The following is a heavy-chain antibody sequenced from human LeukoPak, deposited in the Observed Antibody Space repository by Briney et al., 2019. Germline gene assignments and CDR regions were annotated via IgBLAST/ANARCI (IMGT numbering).Heavy chain of an antibody. CDR1: GFTFDDYA. D-gene: IGHD3-22*01. Sequence: GGSLRLSCAASGFTFDDYAMHWVRQAPGKGLEWVSAISSSGGITYYADSVKGRFTISRDNSKNTLYLQMNSLRAEDAAVYYCAKGTMDGGQYYYDSSGGQGTLVTVSS. CDR3: AKGTMDGGQYYYDSS. CDR2: ISSSGGIT. V-gene: IGHV3-23*01. J-gene: IGHJ4*02.